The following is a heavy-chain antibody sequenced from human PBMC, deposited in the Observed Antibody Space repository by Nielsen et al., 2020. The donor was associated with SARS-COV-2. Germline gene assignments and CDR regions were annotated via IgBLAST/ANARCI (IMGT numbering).Heavy chain of an antibody. CDR1: GFTFSYFA. D-gene: IGHD3/OR15-3a*01. CDR2: ISYDGTE. V-gene: IGHV3-30*18. J-gene: IGHJ4*02. Sequence: GESLKISCAASGFTFSYFAMHWVRQAPGKGLQWMTIISYDGTEHYADSVKGRFTISRDFSKSTLYLQMNSLRAEDTAMYYCAKDRAIFMIYITRGGPDYWGQGTLVTVSS. CDR3: AKDRAIFMIYITRGGPDY.